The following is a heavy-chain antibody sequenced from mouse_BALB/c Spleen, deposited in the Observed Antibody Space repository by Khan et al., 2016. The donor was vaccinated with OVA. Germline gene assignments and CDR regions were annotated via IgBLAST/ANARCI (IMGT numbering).Heavy chain of an antibody. D-gene: IGHD4-1*01. V-gene: IGHV5-6*01. CDR2: ISSGADYT. CDR3: ASHLTGSLAY. Sequence: EVELVESGGDLVKPGGSLKLSCAASGFTFSAYSMSWVRQTPDKRLEWVATISSGADYTYYPDGVKGRFTISRDNAQNTLYLQMSSLKSEDTAMYYCASHLTGSLAYWGQGTLVTVSA. J-gene: IGHJ3*01. CDR1: GFTFSAYS.